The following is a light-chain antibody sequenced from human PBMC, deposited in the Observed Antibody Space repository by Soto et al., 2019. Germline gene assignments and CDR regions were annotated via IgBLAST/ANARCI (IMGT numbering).Light chain of an antibody. CDR3: QHYRTS. CDR2: GAS. Sequence: EIVLTQSPGTLSLSPGERATLSCRASQSVSSSYLAWYQQKPGQAPRQLIYGASSRATGIPDRFSGSGSGAPFTPTINRLEPEDFAVYYCQHYRTSFGGGTRVEIK. J-gene: IGKJ4*01. V-gene: IGKV3-20*01. CDR1: QSVSSSY.